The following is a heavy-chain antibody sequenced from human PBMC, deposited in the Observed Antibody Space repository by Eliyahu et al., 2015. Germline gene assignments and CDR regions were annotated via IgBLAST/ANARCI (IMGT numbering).Heavy chain of an antibody. CDR3: ARPSRQLDGFDI. Sequence: QVQLQESGPGXVKPSETLSLTCAVSXYPLATGYYWGWIRQPPGKGXEWIGCFXHTGSTYYNPSLKXRVTISVDTSKNHFSLRLTSVTAADTAVYYCARPSRQLDGFDIWGQGTTVTVSS. CDR1: XYPLATGYY. D-gene: IGHD2-2*01. J-gene: IGHJ3*02. CDR2: FXHTGST. V-gene: IGHV4-38-2*01.